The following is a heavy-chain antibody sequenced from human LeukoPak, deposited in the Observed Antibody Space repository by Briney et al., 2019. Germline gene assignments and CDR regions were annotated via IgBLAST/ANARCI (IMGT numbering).Heavy chain of an antibody. Sequence: SETLSLTCAVYGGSFSGYYWSWIRQPPGKGLEWIGEINHSGSTNYNPSLKSRVTISVDTSKNQFSLKLSSVTAADTAVYYCAREDRYQLHTPSSDFDYWGQGTLVTVSS. CDR1: GGSFSGYY. V-gene: IGHV4-34*01. CDR3: AREDRYQLHTPSSDFDY. D-gene: IGHD2-2*01. J-gene: IGHJ4*02. CDR2: INHSGST.